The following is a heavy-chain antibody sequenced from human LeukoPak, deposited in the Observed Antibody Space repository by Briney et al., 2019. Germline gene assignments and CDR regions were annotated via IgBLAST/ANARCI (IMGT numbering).Heavy chain of an antibody. CDR1: GYTFISYG. J-gene: IGHJ5*02. CDR2: INPYTTKT. CDR3: ARDDPITCSSTSCYENWFDP. D-gene: IGHD2-2*01. V-gene: IGHV1-18*01. Sequence: GASVKVSCKASGYTFISYGITWVRQAPGQGLEWMGWINPYTTKTNYAQSLQGRVTMTTDTSTSTAYMELRSLRSDDTAVYCCARDDPITCSSTSCYENWFDPWGQGTLVTVSS.